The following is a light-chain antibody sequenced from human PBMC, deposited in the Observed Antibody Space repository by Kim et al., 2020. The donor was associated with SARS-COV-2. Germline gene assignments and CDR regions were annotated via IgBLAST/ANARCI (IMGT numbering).Light chain of an antibody. CDR2: VNSDGSH. V-gene: IGLV4-69*01. CDR1: SGHSSYA. Sequence: QLVLTQSPSASASLGASVELTCALSSGHSSYAIAWHQQQPEKGPRYLIKVNSDGSHTKGDGIPDRFSGSTSGAERYLTISSLQSEDEADYYCQTWGPGIRVFGGGTQLTVL. J-gene: IGLJ3*02. CDR3: QTWGPGIRV.